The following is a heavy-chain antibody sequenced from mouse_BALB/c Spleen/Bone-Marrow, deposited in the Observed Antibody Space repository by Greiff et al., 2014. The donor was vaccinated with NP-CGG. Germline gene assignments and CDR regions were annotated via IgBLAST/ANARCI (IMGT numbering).Heavy chain of an antibody. CDR3: ARYPDYYGSSYAMDY. D-gene: IGHD1-1*01. Sequence: VQLKESGPELVKPGASVKMSCKASGYTFTNYVMHRVKQKPGQGLEWIGYINPYNDGTRYNEKFKGKATLTSDKSSSTAYMELSSLTSEDSAVYYCARYPDYYGSSYAMDYWGQGTSVTVSS. CDR1: GYTFTNYV. V-gene: IGHV1-14*01. J-gene: IGHJ4*01. CDR2: INPYNDGT.